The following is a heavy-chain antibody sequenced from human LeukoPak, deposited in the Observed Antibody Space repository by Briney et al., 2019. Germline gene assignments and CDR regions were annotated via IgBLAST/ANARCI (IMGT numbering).Heavy chain of an antibody. CDR3: AIGEDGYYYDSSGYGPADV. D-gene: IGHD3-22*01. CDR2: INPSGGST. V-gene: IGHV1-46*01. Sequence: ASVKVSCKASGYTFTSYYMHWVRQAPGQGLEWMGIINPSGGSTSYAQKFQGGVTMTRDTSTSTVYMELSSLRSEDTAVYYCAIGEDGYYYDSSGYGPADVWGQGTTVTVSS. J-gene: IGHJ6*02. CDR1: GYTFTSYY.